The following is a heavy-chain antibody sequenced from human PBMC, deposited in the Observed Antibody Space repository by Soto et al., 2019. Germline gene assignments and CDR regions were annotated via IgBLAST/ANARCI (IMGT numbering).Heavy chain of an antibody. CDR3: ARSLELSRGWRY. Sequence: QVQLQQWGAGLLKPSETLSLTCAVYGGSFTSYYWSWVRQPPGMGLEWIGEINHGGSANYNPSLKSRVTISIDTSKNQFSLKLNSGTAADTAVYDCARSLELSRGWRYWGQGTLVTVSS. CDR2: INHGGSA. V-gene: IGHV4-34*01. J-gene: IGHJ4*02. D-gene: IGHD3-3*01. CDR1: GGSFTSYY.